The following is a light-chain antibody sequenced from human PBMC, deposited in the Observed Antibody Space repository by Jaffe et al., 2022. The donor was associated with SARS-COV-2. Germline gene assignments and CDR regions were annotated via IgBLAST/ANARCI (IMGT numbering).Light chain of an antibody. CDR2: EDS. V-gene: IGLV3-10*01. CDR1: ALPKNY. CDR3: YSTDSSTNHRV. Sequence: SYELTQPPSVSVSPGQTARITCSGDALPKNYAYWYQQKSGQAPVLVIYEDSKRPSDIPQRFSGSSSGTMATLAITGAQVEDEADYYCYSTDSSTNHRVFGGGTKLTVL. J-gene: IGLJ2*01.